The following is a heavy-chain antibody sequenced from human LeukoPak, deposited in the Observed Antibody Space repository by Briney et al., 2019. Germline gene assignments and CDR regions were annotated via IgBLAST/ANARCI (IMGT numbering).Heavy chain of an antibody. J-gene: IGHJ3*02. V-gene: IGHV3-74*01. CDR2: INSDGSST. CDR1: GFTFSSYW. D-gene: IGHD3-22*01. Sequence: TGGSLRLSCAASGFTFSSYWMHWARHAPGKGLVWVSRINSDGSSTSYADSVKGRFTISRDNAKNSLYLQMNSLRAEDTAVYYCARRETYYSDSGGYSIDGFDIWGQGTMVTVSS. CDR3: ARRETYYSDSGGYSIDGFDI.